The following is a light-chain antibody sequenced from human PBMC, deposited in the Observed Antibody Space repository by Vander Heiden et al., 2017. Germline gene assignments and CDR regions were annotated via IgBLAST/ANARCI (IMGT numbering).Light chain of an antibody. J-gene: IGKJ1*01. CDR1: QNILYSSNNKNF. CDR2: WAS. CDR3: QQYYTTPWT. V-gene: IGKV4-1*01. Sequence: DIVMTQSPDSLAVSLGESATINCKSSQNILYSSNNKNFLAWYQLKPGQPPKLLISWASTRESGVPDRFSGSGSQTDFTLTISSLLAEDVAVYYCQQYYTTPWTFGQGTKVEI.